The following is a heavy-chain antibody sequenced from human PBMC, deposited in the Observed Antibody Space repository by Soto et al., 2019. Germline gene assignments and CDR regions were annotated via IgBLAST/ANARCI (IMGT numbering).Heavy chain of an antibody. D-gene: IGHD2-21*02. CDR1: GLTFSNQA. CDR2: IWYDGSKK. V-gene: IGHV3-33*01. Sequence: QVQLVESGGGVVQPGRSLTLSCAASGLTFSNQAMHWVRQAPGKGLEWEAVIWYDGSKKYYADSVKGRFTISRDNSKNTVYLQMNSLRAEDTAVYYCARDDPSYHGDLAFDYWGQGTLVTVSS. CDR3: ARDDPSYHGDLAFDY. J-gene: IGHJ4*02.